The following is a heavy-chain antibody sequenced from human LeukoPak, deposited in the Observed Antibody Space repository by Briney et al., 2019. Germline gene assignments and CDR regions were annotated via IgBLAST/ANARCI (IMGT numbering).Heavy chain of an antibody. CDR2: IHPSGGGT. CDR1: GYTFTINY. CDR3: ARMEMDPAMVTNYFDY. D-gene: IGHD5-18*01. V-gene: IGHV1-46*01. J-gene: IGHJ4*02. Sequence: GASLRVSCTASGYTFTINYMYWVRQAPGQGLEWMGVIHPSGGGTNQAPKFQGRVTMTRDTSTATVFMELSSLTSEDTATYYCARMEMDPAMVTNYFDYWGQGTLVTVSS.